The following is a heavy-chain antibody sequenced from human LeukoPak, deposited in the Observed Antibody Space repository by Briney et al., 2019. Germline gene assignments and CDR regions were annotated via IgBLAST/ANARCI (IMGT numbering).Heavy chain of an antibody. D-gene: IGHD3-22*01. Sequence: PSETLSLTCAVSGYSISSGYYWGWIRQPPGKGLEWIGSIYHSGSTYYNPSLKSRVTISVGTSKNQFSLKLSSVTAADTAVYYCARHSYYYDSSGLPVYYFDYWGPGTLVTVSS. CDR3: ARHSYYYDSSGLPVYYFDY. J-gene: IGHJ4*02. CDR2: IYHSGST. V-gene: IGHV4-38-2*01. CDR1: GYSISSGYY.